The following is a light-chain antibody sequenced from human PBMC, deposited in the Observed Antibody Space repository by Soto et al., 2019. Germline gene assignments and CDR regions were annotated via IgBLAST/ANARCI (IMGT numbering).Light chain of an antibody. V-gene: IGLV2-23*01. Sequence: ALTQPASVSGSPGQSITISCTGSSSDVGSYNLVSWYQQHPGKAPKLMIYEGNKWPSGVSDRFSGSKSGNTASLTISGLQAEDEADYYCCSYASTSTWVFGGGTKLTVL. CDR2: EGN. CDR3: CSYASTSTWV. J-gene: IGLJ3*02. CDR1: SSDVGSYNL.